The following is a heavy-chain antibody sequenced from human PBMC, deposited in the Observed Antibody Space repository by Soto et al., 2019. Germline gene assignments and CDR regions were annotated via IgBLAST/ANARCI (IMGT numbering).Heavy chain of an antibody. D-gene: IGHD4-4*01. V-gene: IGHV4-34*01. CDR3: ARGPTTEYYYGMDV. CDR1: GGSFSGYY. Sequence: SETLSLTCAVYGGSFSGYYWSWIRQPPGKGLEWIGEINHSGSTNYNPSLKSRVTISVDTSKNQFSLKLSPVTAADTAVYYCARGPTTEYYYGMDVWGQGTTVTVSS. J-gene: IGHJ6*02. CDR2: INHSGST.